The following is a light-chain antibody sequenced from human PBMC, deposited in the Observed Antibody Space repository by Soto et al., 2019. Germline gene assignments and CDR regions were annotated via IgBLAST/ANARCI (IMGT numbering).Light chain of an antibody. Sequence: QSALTQPASVSGSPGQSITISCTGTSSDVGGYNYVSWFQQHPGKAPQLMIYDVSNRPSGVSNRFSGSKSGNTASLTISGLQAEDEADYYCSSLTSSSTHVCGSGAKVTV. CDR3: SSLTSSSTHV. J-gene: IGLJ1*01. CDR2: DVS. V-gene: IGLV2-14*01. CDR1: SSDVGGYNY.